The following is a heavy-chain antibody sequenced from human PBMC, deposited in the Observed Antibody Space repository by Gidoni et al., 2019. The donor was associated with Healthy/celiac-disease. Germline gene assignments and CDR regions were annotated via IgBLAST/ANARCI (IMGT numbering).Heavy chain of an antibody. CDR3: ARILFYESSGAYLDY. CDR2: MFSNDEK. J-gene: IGHJ4*02. V-gene: IGHV2-26*01. D-gene: IGHD3-22*01. CDR1: GFSLSNARMG. Sequence: QVTMKESGPVLVKPKETLTLTCTVPGFSLSNARMGVSWLRQPPGKALEWLAHMFSNDEKSYRTSRKSRLTISKDTSKSQVVLTMTTMDPGDTATYYRARILFYESSGAYLDYWGQRTLVTVSS.